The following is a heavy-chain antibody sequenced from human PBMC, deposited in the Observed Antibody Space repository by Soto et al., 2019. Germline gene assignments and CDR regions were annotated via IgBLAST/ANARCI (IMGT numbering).Heavy chain of an antibody. CDR1: GFTFDDNA. V-gene: IGHV3-9*01. CDR2: NNWKSDI. Sequence: PGGSLRLSCAVSGFTFDDNAMHWGRQAPEKGLEWGSGNNWKSDIGYADSVKGRFTISRDNAENSLYLQMNSLRAEDTALYYCAISQDRGGRTTFIYWGQGTQVTVS. J-gene: IGHJ4*02. D-gene: IGHD3-16*01. CDR3: AISQDRGGRTTFIY.